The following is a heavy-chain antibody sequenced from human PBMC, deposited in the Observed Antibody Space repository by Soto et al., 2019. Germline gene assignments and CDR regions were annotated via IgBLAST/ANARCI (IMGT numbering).Heavy chain of an antibody. CDR1: GFIFSTYV. CDR2: MSYDGSKE. V-gene: IGHV3-30*18. D-gene: IGHD2-21*02. Sequence: QVYLVESGGGVVQPGRSLRLSCAASGFIFSTYVIHWVRQAPGKGPEWVATMSYDGSKEYYADSVQGRFTISRDNSKHTLYLQMNSLNIEDTAMYYCAQSPSVTELGCLDYWGQGAQVTVAS. J-gene: IGHJ4*02. CDR3: AQSPSVTELGCLDY.